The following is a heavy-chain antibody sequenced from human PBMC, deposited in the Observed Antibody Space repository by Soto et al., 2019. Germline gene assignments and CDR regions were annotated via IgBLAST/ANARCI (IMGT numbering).Heavy chain of an antibody. Sequence: ASVKVSCKASGYTFAGYYMHWVRQAPGQGLEWMGWINPNSGGTNYAQKFQGRVTMTRDTSISTAYMELSRLRSDDTAVYYCARDRAAHSSSWDFDYLGQGPLVTVSS. D-gene: IGHD6-13*01. CDR2: INPNSGGT. J-gene: IGHJ4*02. CDR1: GYTFAGYY. V-gene: IGHV1-2*02. CDR3: ARDRAAHSSSWDFDY.